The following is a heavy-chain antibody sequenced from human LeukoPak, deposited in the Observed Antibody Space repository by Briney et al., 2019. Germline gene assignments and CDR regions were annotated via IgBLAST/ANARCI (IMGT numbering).Heavy chain of an antibody. Sequence: GGSLRLSCAASGFTFDDYAMHWVRQAPGKGLEWVSGISWNSGSIGYADSVKGRFTISRDNAKNSLYLQMNSLRAEDTALYYRAKEVGAWDYYYYGMDVWGQGTTVTVSS. CDR1: GFTFDDYA. V-gene: IGHV3-9*01. CDR2: ISWNSGSI. J-gene: IGHJ6*02. CDR3: AKEVGAWDYYYYGMDV. D-gene: IGHD1-26*01.